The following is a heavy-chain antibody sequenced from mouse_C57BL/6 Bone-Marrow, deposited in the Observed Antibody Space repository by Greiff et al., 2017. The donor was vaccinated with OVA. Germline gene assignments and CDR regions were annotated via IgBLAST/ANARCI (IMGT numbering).Heavy chain of an antibody. Sequence: QVHVKQSGPGLVQPSQSLSITCTVSGFSLTSYGVHWVRQSPGKGLEWLGVIWSGGSTDYNAAFISRLSISKDNSKSQVFFKMNSLQADDTAIYYCARELEDYGSSYGSFDYWGQGTTLTVSS. CDR1: GFSLTSYG. CDR2: IWSGGST. CDR3: ARELEDYGSSYGSFDY. D-gene: IGHD1-1*01. J-gene: IGHJ2*01. V-gene: IGHV2-2*01.